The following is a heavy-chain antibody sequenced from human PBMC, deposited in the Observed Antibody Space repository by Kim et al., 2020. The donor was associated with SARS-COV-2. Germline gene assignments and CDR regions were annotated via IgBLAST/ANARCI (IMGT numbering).Heavy chain of an antibody. Sequence: SETLSLTCTVSGGSISSGGYYWSWIRQHPGNGLEWIGYIYYSGSTYYNPSLKSRVTISVDTSKNQFSLKLSSVTAEDTAVYYCARDRRDSPAMTGYRIHYYYGMEGWSQSTTGTVSS. CDR2: IYYSGST. J-gene: IGHJ6*02. CDR3: ARDRRDSPAMTGYRIHYYYGMEG. D-gene: IGHD3-9*01. CDR1: GGSISSGGYY. V-gene: IGHV4-31*03.